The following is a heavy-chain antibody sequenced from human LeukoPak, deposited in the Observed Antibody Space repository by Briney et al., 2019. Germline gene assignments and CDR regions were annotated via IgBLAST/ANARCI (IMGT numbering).Heavy chain of an antibody. Sequence: PSETLSLTCAVYGGFFSGYYWSWIRQPPGKGLEWIGEINHSGSTNYNPSLKSRVTISVDTSKNQFSLNLSSVTAADTAVYYCARVSTWLRLPDYWGQGTLVTVSS. CDR1: GGFFSGYY. V-gene: IGHV4-34*01. CDR2: INHSGST. D-gene: IGHD5-12*01. CDR3: ARVSTWLRLPDY. J-gene: IGHJ4*02.